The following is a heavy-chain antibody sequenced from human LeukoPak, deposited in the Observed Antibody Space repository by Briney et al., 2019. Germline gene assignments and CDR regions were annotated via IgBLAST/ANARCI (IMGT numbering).Heavy chain of an antibody. CDR1: GFTFSSYW. J-gene: IGHJ5*02. CDR2: IKQDGSEK. CDR3: ARDRYSSSWYNPSPNWFDP. Sequence: PGGSLRLSCVASGFTFSSYWMSWVRQAPGKGLEWVANIKQDGSEKYYVDSVKGRFTISRDNAKNSLYLQMNSLRAEDTAVYYCARDRYSSSWYNPSPNWFDPWGQGTLVTVSS. D-gene: IGHD6-13*01. V-gene: IGHV3-7*01.